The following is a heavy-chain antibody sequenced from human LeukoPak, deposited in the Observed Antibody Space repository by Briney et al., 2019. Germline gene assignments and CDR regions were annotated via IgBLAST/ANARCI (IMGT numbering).Heavy chain of an antibody. CDR2: INDSGRT. J-gene: IGHJ6*03. Sequence: PSETLSLTCAVHGGSFSNYYWSWIRQPPGKGRGWMGEINDSGRTNYNPSLMSRVTVSVDTSKKQFSLRLTSVTATDTAVYYCARRWNYGRNYYIDVWGKGATVSVSS. V-gene: IGHV4-34*01. CDR1: GGSFSNYY. D-gene: IGHD1-7*01. CDR3: ARRWNYGRNYYIDV.